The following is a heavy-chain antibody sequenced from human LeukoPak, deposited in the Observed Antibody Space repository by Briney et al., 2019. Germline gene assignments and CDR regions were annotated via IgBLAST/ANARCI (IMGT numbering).Heavy chain of an antibody. CDR1: GYTFTIYG. CDR3: ARNGNDILTGYEENWFDP. D-gene: IGHD3-9*01. CDR2: IIAYNGNT. V-gene: IGHV1-18*01. Sequence: ASVRVSSKASGYTFTIYGISCVPQAPGQGLEWMARIIAYNGNTNYAQKLEGRESMTTDTSTSTANMELRSLRSEDAAVNYCARNGNDILTGYEENWFDPWGQGTLVTVSS. J-gene: IGHJ5*02.